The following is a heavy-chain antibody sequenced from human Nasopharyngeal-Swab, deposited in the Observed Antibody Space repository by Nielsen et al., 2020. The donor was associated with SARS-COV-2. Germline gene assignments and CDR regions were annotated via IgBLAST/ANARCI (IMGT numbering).Heavy chain of an antibody. CDR2: ISGSGGST. CDR3: AKDWGLWLQAYYFDY. J-gene: IGHJ4*02. V-gene: IGHV3-23*01. Sequence: GESLKISCAASGFTFSSYAMSWVRQAPGKGLEWVSAISGSGGSTYYADSVKGRFTISRDNSKNTLHLQMNSLRAEDTAVYYCAKDWGLWLQAYYFDYWGQGTLVTVSS. D-gene: IGHD5-18*01. CDR1: GFTFSSYA.